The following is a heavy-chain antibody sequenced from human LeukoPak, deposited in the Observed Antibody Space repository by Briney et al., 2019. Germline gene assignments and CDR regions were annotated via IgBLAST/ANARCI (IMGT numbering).Heavy chain of an antibody. CDR3: ARDSRIAAAGTNYYYYYGMDV. V-gene: IGHV3-13*01. J-gene: IGHJ6*02. CDR2: IGTAGDT. Sequence: GGSLRLSCAASGFTFSSYDMHWVRQATGKGLEWVSAIGTAGDTYYPGSVKGRFTISRENAKNSLYLQMNSLRAGDTAVYYCARDSRIAAAGTNYYYYYGMDVWGQGTTVTVSS. D-gene: IGHD6-13*01. CDR1: GFTFSSYD.